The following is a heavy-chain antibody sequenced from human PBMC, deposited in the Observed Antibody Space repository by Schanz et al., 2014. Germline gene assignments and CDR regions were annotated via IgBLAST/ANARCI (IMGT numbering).Heavy chain of an antibody. J-gene: IGHJ4*02. D-gene: IGHD6-13*01. CDR3: ARNGETAAGCDY. V-gene: IGHV1-46*03. CDR1: GYTFTSYY. CDR2: INPSGGST. Sequence: QVQLVQSGAEGKKPGASVKVSCKASGYTFTSYYMHWVQQAPGQGLEWMGIINPSGGSTSYAQKIQSGVAMTRDTSTSTVYIEQSSLRSEDTAVYYCARNGETAAGCDYWGQGTLVTVSS.